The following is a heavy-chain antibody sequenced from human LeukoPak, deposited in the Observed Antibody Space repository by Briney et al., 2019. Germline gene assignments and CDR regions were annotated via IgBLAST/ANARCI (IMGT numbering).Heavy chain of an antibody. J-gene: IGHJ4*02. V-gene: IGHV4-59*01. Sequence: SETLSLTCTVSGASISNYYWSWIRQPPGKGLEWIGYIYYTGRTNFNPSLKSRVTMSVDTSKNQLSLKLSSVTAADTAVYYCARDICGYNYGCFDSWGQGTLVTVSS. CDR3: ARDICGYNYGCFDS. CDR2: IYYTGRT. D-gene: IGHD5-18*01. CDR1: GASISNYY.